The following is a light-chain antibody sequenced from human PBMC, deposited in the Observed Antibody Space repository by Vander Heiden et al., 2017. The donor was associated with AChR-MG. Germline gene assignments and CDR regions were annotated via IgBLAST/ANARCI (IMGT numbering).Light chain of an antibody. CDR3: QAWDRSSVV. CDR1: NLGNKY. Sequence: SYDLTQPPSVSVSPGQTASITCSGDNLGNKYASWYQQKPGQAPVLVIYKDINGTSGIPGRFSGSNSGNTATLTISGTQAMDEDDYYCQAWDRSSVVFGGGTKLTVL. V-gene: IGLV3-1*01. J-gene: IGLJ2*01. CDR2: KDI.